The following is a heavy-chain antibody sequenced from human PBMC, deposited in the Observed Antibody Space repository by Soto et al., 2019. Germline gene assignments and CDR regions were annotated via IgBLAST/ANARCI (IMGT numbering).Heavy chain of an antibody. V-gene: IGHV3-49*03. CDR2: IRSKAYGGTT. D-gene: IGHD2-2*02. J-gene: IGHJ5*02. Sequence: GGSLRLSCTASGFTFGDYAMSWFRQAPGKGLEGVGFIRSKAYGGTTEYDASVKGRFTISRDDSKSIAYLQINSLKTEDTAVYYCAKGVVVPAAIGNWFDPWGQGTLVTVSS. CDR1: GFTFGDYA. CDR3: AKGVVVPAAIGNWFDP.